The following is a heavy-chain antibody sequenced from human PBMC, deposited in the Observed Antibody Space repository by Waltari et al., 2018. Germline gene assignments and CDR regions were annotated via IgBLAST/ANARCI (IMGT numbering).Heavy chain of an antibody. CDR3: VRDKVGSADY. CDR2: ITRNGDTT. V-gene: IGHV3-64*01. Sequence: EVQLVESGGGLVQPGGSLRLSCAASGFTFSTYAMHWVRQAPGKGLEYVSSITRNGDTTYYANSVTGRFTISRDNSKNTLYLQMGSLRVDDMAVYYCVRDKVGSADYWGQGTLVTVSS. CDR1: GFTFSTYA. J-gene: IGHJ4*02. D-gene: IGHD1-26*01.